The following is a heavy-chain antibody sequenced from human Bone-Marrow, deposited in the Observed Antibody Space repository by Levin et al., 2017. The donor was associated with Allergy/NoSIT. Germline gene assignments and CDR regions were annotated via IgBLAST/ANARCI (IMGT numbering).Heavy chain of an antibody. CDR3: ARVLVGEFVPGDGYYYYHYMDV. J-gene: IGHJ6*03. D-gene: IGHD3-10*01. Sequence: PSETLSLTCTVSGGSISSRNYYWNWIRQAPGKGLEWIGYIDSSGNTDSSGNTNYNPSLKSRLIIAVDASKNQFSLTLSSVTAADTAMYYCARVLVGEFVPGDGYYYYHYMDVWGKGTTVTVSS. V-gene: IGHV4-61*01. CDR1: GGSISSRNYY. CDR2: IDSSGNT.